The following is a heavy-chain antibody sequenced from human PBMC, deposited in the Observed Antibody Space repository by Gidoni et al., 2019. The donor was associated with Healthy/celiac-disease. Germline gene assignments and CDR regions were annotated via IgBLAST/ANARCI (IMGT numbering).Heavy chain of an antibody. J-gene: IGHJ5*02. CDR3: ARTSYYDFWSGYQGGNNWFDP. D-gene: IGHD3-3*01. V-gene: IGHV4-34*01. CDR2: INHSGST. Sequence: QVQLQQWGAGLLKPSETLSLTCAVYGGSFSGSYWSWIRQPPGKGLEWIGEINHSGSTNYNPSLKSRVTISVDTSKNQFSLKLSSVTAADTAVYYCARTSYYDFWSGYQGGNNWFDPWGQGTLVTVSS. CDR1: GGSFSGSY.